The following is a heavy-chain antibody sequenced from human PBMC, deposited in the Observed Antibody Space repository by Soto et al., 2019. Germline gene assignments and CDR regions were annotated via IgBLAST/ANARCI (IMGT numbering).Heavy chain of an antibody. Sequence: ASVKVSCKASGSTFTGYYMHWVRQAPGQGLEWMGWINPNSGGTNYAQKFQGWVTMTRDTSISTAYMELSRLRSDDTAVYYCARDLASIAARHTNLDYYYYGMDVWGQGTTVTVSS. D-gene: IGHD6-6*01. J-gene: IGHJ6*02. CDR1: GSTFTGYY. V-gene: IGHV1-2*04. CDR3: ARDLASIAARHTNLDYYYYGMDV. CDR2: INPNSGGT.